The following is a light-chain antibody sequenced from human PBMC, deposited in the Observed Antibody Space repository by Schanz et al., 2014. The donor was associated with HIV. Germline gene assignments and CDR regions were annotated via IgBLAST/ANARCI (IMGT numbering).Light chain of an antibody. J-gene: IGLJ1*01. V-gene: IGLV2-14*01. CDR3: CSYAGSSTYV. CDR2: DVN. CDR1: NSDVGGYDY. Sequence: QSALTQPASVSGSPGQSITISCTGTNSDVGGYDYVSWYQQHPGKAPKLIIYDVNYRPSGSSNRFSGSKSGSTASLAIFGLQAEDEADYYCCSYAGSSTYVFATGTKVIVL.